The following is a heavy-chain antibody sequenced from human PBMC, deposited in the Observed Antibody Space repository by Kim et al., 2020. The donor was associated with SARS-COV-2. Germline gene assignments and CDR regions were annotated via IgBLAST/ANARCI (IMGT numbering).Heavy chain of an antibody. V-gene: IGHV1-18*01. D-gene: IGHD1-7*01. Sequence: YAQKLQGRVTMTTDTSTSTAYMELRSLRSDDTAVYYCARPKLELLGAFDIWGQGTMVTVSS. CDR3: ARPKLELLGAFDI. J-gene: IGHJ3*02.